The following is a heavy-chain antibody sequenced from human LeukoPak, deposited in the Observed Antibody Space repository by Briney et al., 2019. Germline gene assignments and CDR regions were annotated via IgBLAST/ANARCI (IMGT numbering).Heavy chain of an antibody. CDR1: GYSISSGYY. CDR3: ARDHGVTMIVVVGFDY. J-gene: IGHJ4*02. Sequence: SETLSLTRTVSGYSISSGYYWGWTRQPPGKGLEWIGSIYHSGSTYYNPSLKSRVTISVDTSKNQFSLKLSSVTAADTAVYYCARDHGVTMIVVVGFDYWGQGTLVTVSS. V-gene: IGHV4-38-2*02. CDR2: IYHSGST. D-gene: IGHD3-22*01.